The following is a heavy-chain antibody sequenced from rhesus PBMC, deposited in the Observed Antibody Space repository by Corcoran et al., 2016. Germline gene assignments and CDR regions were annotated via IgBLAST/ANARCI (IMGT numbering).Heavy chain of an antibody. CDR3: ARAGYEDDYGYYFPGFFDY. V-gene: IGHV2-95*01. D-gene: IGHD3-9*01. J-gene: IGHJ4*01. CDR1: GVSTSTTGTG. Sequence: QVTLKESGPALVKPTQTLTLTCTFSGVSTSTTGTGVGWNGQTPGKALEWLPSIYWNYSTYYSTSLKSRLTISKDTSKNQVVLTMTNMDPVDTATYYCARAGYEDDYGYYFPGFFDYWGQGVLVTVSS. CDR2: IYWNYST.